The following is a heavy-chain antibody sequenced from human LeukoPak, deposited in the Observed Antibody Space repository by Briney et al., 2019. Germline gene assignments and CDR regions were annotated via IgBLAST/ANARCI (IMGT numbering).Heavy chain of an antibody. D-gene: IGHD2-15*01. V-gene: IGHV1-69*05. CDR1: GGTFSSYA. CDR2: IIPIFGTA. Sequence: ASVKVSCKASGGTFSSYAISWVRQAPGQGLEWMGGIIPIFGTANYAQKFQGRVTITTDESTSTAYMELSSLRSEDTAVYYCARDCSGGSCPTVEYFQHWGQGTLVTVSS. J-gene: IGHJ1*01. CDR3: ARDCSGGSCPTVEYFQH.